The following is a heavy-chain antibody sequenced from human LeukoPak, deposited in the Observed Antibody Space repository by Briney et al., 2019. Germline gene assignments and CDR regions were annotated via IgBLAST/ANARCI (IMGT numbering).Heavy chain of an antibody. CDR1: GYTFTDYY. CDR3: ANTNMIAGTTTFGY. Sequence: ASVKVSCKASGYTFTDYYMHWVRQAPGQGLEYMGWINPNTGDTNYAQRVQGRVTMTRDTSITTTYMGLSSLRSDDTAMYYCANTNMIAGTTTFGYWGQGTLVTVSS. CDR2: INPNTGDT. D-gene: IGHD1-26*01. V-gene: IGHV1-2*02. J-gene: IGHJ4*02.